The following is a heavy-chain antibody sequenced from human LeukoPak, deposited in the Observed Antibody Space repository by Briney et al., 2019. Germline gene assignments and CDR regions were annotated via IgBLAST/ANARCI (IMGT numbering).Heavy chain of an antibody. CDR1: GGSISSYY. CDR3: ARRYHYDTSGYYYYFDY. D-gene: IGHD3-22*01. J-gene: IGHJ4*02. Sequence: SETLSLTCTVSGGSISSYYWSWIRQPPGKGLEWIGYISYSGSTNYNPSLKSRVTISVDTSKNQFSLKLSSVTAADTAVYYCARRYHYDTSGYYYYFDYWGQGTLVTVSS. V-gene: IGHV4-59*01. CDR2: ISYSGST.